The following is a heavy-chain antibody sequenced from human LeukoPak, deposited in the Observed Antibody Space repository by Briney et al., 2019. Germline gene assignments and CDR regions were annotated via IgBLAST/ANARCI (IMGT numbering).Heavy chain of an antibody. CDR3: ARDGVEYYYDSSGYSGDFDY. Sequence: SETLSLTCTVSGYSISSGYYWSWIRQPPGKGLEWIGSIYHSGSTYYNPSLKSRVTISVDTSKKLSSVTAADTAVYYCARDGVEYYYDSSGYSGDFDYWGQGTLVTVSS. J-gene: IGHJ4*02. V-gene: IGHV4-38-2*02. CDR2: IYHSGST. D-gene: IGHD3-22*01. CDR1: GYSISSGYY.